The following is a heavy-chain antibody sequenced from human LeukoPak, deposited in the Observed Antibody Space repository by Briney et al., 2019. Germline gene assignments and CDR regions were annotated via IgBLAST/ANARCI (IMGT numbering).Heavy chain of an antibody. V-gene: IGHV4-61*02. CDR3: ARDNIVGATDGFQH. J-gene: IGHJ1*01. Sequence: SETLSLTCTVSGGSLSSGSYYWSWIRQPAGKGLEWIGRIYTSGSTNYNPSLKSRVTISVDTSKNQFSLKLSSVTAADTAVYYCARDNIVGATDGFQHWGQGTLVTVSS. CDR1: GGSLSSGSYY. CDR2: IYTSGST. D-gene: IGHD1-26*01.